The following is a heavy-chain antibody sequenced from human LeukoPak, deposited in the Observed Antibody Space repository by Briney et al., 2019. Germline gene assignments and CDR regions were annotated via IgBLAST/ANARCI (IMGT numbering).Heavy chain of an antibody. CDR2: INHSGST. Sequence: SETLSLTCTVSGGSISSSSYYWGWIRQPPGKGLEWIGEINHSGSTNYNPSLKSRVTISVDTSKNQFSLKLSSVTAADTAVYYCARSGYSYGYWLANWFDPWGQGTLVTVSS. CDR1: GGSISSSSYY. V-gene: IGHV4-39*07. CDR3: ARSGYSYGYWLANWFDP. J-gene: IGHJ5*02. D-gene: IGHD5-18*01.